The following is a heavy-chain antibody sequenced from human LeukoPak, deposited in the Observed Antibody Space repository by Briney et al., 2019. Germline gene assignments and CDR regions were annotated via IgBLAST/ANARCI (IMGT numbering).Heavy chain of an antibody. Sequence: GGSLRLSCGVSGFTFSSYGMHWVRQAPGKGLEWVAVISYDGSNRYYADSVKGRFTISRDNSKNTLYLQMNSLRPEDTAVYYCARYSKQLATDAFDIWGQGTMVTVSS. CDR1: GFTFSSYG. CDR2: ISYDGSNR. V-gene: IGHV3-30*03. J-gene: IGHJ3*02. D-gene: IGHD6-6*01. CDR3: ARYSKQLATDAFDI.